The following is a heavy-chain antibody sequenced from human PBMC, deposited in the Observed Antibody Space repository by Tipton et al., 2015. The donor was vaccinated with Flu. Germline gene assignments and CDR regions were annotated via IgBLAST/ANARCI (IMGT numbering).Heavy chain of an antibody. Sequence: TLSLTCAVYGGSFSGYYWSWIRQPPGKGLEWIGEINHSGSTNYNPSPKSRVTISVDTSKNQFSLKLSSVTAADTAVYYCAIAAAARIYYGMDVWGQGTTVTVSS. D-gene: IGHD6-13*01. J-gene: IGHJ6*02. CDR1: GGSFSGYY. CDR3: AIAAAARIYYGMDV. CDR2: INHSGST. V-gene: IGHV4-34*01.